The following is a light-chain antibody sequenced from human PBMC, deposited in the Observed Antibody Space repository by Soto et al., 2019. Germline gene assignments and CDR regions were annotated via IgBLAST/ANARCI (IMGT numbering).Light chain of an antibody. V-gene: IGKV1-8*01. CDR1: QGISSY. CDR2: PAS. CDR3: QQYYSYPPKYT. J-gene: IGKJ2*01. Sequence: AIRMTQSQSSFSASTGDRVSITCRASQGISSYLAGYQQKPGKAPKLLLYPASTLQSGIPSRFSDSGSGTDFPLTISCLQSEDFTTNYSQQYYSYPPKYTFHQGTKLEIK.